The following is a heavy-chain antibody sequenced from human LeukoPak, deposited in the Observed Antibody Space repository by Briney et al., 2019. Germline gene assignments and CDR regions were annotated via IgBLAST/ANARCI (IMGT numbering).Heavy chain of an antibody. Sequence: ASVKVSCKASGYTFTSYGISWVRQAPGQGLEWMGWINPNSGGTNYAQKFQGRVTMTRDTSISTAYMELSRLRSDDTAVYYCARDSGSYPSEYYFDYWGQGTLVTVSS. CDR1: GYTFTSYG. V-gene: IGHV1-2*02. J-gene: IGHJ4*02. D-gene: IGHD1-26*01. CDR2: INPNSGGT. CDR3: ARDSGSYPSEYYFDY.